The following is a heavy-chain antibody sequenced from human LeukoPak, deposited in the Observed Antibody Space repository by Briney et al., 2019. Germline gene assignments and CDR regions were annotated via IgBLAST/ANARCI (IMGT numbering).Heavy chain of an antibody. V-gene: IGHV3-74*01. D-gene: IGHD1/OR15-1a*01. CDR2: INSDGRST. J-gene: IGHJ4*02. CDR1: GFTFSSYW. Sequence: QPGGSLRLSCAASGFTFSSYWMHWVRQVPGKGLVWVSRINSDGRSTSYADSVKGRFTISRDNAKNTLYLQMNSLRAEDTAVYYCAKAWLEQGGMFDYWGQGTPVTVSS. CDR3: AKAWLEQGGMFDY.